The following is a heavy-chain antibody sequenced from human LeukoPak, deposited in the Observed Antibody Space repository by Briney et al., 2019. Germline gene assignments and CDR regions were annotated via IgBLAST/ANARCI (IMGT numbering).Heavy chain of an antibody. Sequence: ASVKVSCKASGYTFTGYYMHWVRQAPGQGLEWMGWINPNSGGTNYAQKFQGWVTMTRDTSISTAYMELRSLRSDDTAVYYCARDTVVPAAHDYWGQGTLVTVSS. J-gene: IGHJ4*02. CDR1: GYTFTGYY. CDR2: INPNSGGT. CDR3: ARDTVVPAAHDY. V-gene: IGHV1-2*04. D-gene: IGHD2-2*01.